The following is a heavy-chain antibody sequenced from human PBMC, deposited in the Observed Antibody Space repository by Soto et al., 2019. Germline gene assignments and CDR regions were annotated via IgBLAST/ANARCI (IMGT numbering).Heavy chain of an antibody. D-gene: IGHD4-4*01. CDR3: AAGVNYSYYHYYYGMEV. J-gene: IGHJ6*02. V-gene: IGHV1-58*02. Sequence: QMQVVQSGPEVKKPGTSVKVSCKASGFTFTNSAMQWVRQARGQRLEWIGWIVVGSANTNYAQKFQERVTITRDMSTSTAYMEMSRLRSEDTAVYYCAAGVNYSYYHYYYGMEVWGQGTTVTVSS. CDR2: IVVGSANT. CDR1: GFTFTNSA.